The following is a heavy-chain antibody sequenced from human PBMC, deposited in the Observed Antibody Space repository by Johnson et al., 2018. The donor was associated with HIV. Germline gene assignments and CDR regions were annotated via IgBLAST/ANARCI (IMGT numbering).Heavy chain of an antibody. Sequence: VQLVESGGGVVRPGGSLRLSCAASRFTFDDYGMSWVRQAPGKGLEWVSGINWNGGNTDYADSVKGRFTISRDNSKDMLYLQMNSLRAEDTAVYYCAKERHLVRAFDIWGQGTMVTVSS. CDR1: RFTFDDYG. J-gene: IGHJ3*02. D-gene: IGHD6-6*01. CDR3: AKERHLVRAFDI. CDR2: INWNGGNT. V-gene: IGHV3-20*04.